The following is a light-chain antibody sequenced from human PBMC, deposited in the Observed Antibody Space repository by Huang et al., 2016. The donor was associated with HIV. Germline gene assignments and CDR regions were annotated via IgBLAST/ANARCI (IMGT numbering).Light chain of an antibody. Sequence: EIVMTQSPGTLSVSPGERPTLSCRASQSLSDSLAWYQQKPGQAPRLLIYGASTRATGIPARFSGSGSGTDYTLTISSLQSEDFAIYYCQQYNNWPPWTFGQGTKVEIK. J-gene: IGKJ1*01. V-gene: IGKV3-15*01. CDR3: QQYNNWPPWT. CDR1: QSLSDS. CDR2: GAS.